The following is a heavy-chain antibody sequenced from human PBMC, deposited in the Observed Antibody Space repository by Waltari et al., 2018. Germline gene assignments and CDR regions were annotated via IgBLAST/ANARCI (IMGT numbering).Heavy chain of an antibody. V-gene: IGHV1-2*06. Sequence: QVQLVQSGAEGKKPGAAVKDSCKASGYTCTGDYLHWVRQPPGQGLEWMGRIHPNTGDTTYAQEFQGRVTMTRDTSISTAYMELTSLRSEDTAVYYCARDWGYYSDTSGYPSNWFGPWGQGTLVTVSS. CDR2: IHPNTGDT. J-gene: IGHJ5*02. CDR1: GYTCTGDY. CDR3: ARDWGYYSDTSGYPSNWFGP. D-gene: IGHD3-22*01.